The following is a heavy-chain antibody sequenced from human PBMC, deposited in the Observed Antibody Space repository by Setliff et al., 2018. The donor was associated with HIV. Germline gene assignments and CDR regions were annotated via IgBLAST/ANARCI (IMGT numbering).Heavy chain of an antibody. CDR2: IKSKSDGGTT. V-gene: IGHV3-15*01. CDR1: GFTFSTAY. D-gene: IGHD6-6*01. J-gene: IGHJ4*02. CDR3: ARDPRIASRPLFDY. Sequence: PGGSLRLSCAASGFTFSTAYMSWVRQAPGKGLEWVGRIKSKSDGGTTDYGAPVKGRFSISRDDAKNTLYLQMNSLRAEDTAVYYCARDPRIASRPLFDYWGQGTLVTVSS.